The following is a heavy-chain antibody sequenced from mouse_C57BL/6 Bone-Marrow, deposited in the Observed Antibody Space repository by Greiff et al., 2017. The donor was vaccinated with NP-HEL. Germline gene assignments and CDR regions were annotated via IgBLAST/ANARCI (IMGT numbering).Heavy chain of an antibody. CDR1: GFTFSDYY. CDR2: ISNGGGST. J-gene: IGHJ4*01. Sequence: EVKVEESGGGLVQPGGSLKLSCAASGFTFSDYYMYWVRQTPEKRLEWVAYISNGGGSTYYPDTVQGRFTISRDNAKNTLYLQMSRLKSEDTAMYYCARRGNYSMDYWGQGTSVTVSS. CDR3: ARRGNYSMDY. D-gene: IGHD2-1*01. V-gene: IGHV5-12*01.